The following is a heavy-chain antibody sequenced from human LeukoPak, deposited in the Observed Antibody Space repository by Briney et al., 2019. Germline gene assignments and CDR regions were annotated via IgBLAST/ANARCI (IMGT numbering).Heavy chain of an antibody. Sequence: SVKVSCKACGGTFSSYAISWVRQAPGQGLEWMGRIIPILGIANYAQKFQGRVTIAADKSTSTAYMELSSLRSEDTAVYYCYSGSGDVGLWGQGTLVTVSS. D-gene: IGHD1-26*01. CDR3: YSGSGDVGL. V-gene: IGHV1-69*04. CDR1: GGTFSSYA. CDR2: IIPILGIA. J-gene: IGHJ4*02.